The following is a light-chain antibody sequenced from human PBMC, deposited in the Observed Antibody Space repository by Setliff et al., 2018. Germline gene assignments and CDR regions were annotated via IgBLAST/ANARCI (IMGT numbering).Light chain of an antibody. V-gene: IGLV1-40*01. CDR1: SSNLGAGFT. CDR3: SSCTSISTYV. Sequence: QSVLTQPPSVSGAPGQRVTISCTGSSSNLGAGFTVHWYQVLPGTAPKLLIYSNNFRPSGVPDRFSGSKSGTSASLAISGLQAEDEADYYCSSCTSISTYVFGTGTKVTVL. J-gene: IGLJ1*01. CDR2: SNN.